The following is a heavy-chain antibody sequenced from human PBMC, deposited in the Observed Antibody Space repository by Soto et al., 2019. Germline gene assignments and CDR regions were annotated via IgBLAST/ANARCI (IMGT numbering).Heavy chain of an antibody. V-gene: IGHV4-61*01. CDR1: GGSVSSGNYY. D-gene: IGHD6-19*01. CDR3: ARGWDAGY. Sequence: QVQLQESGPGLVKPSETLSLTCTVSGGSVSSGNYYWSWIRQPPGKGLEWIGYIYNSGSTNYNPSRKSRVTISADPSRNQFSLKVSSVTAADTAVYYCARGWDAGYWGQGTLVTVSS. J-gene: IGHJ4*02. CDR2: IYNSGST.